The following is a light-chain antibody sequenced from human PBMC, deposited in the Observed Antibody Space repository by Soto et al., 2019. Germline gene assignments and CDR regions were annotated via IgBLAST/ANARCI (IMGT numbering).Light chain of an antibody. CDR1: QGISSW. CDR2: AAS. J-gene: IGKJ4*02. CDR3: QQGSSFPLT. Sequence: DIQMTQSPSSVSASVGDRVTITSWASQGISSWLAWYQQKPGKALKLLVSAASSLQSGVPSRLSGSGSGTDFTLTIRRVEAEDFATYYCQQGSSFPLTFGGGTKVEIK. V-gene: IGKV1-12*01.